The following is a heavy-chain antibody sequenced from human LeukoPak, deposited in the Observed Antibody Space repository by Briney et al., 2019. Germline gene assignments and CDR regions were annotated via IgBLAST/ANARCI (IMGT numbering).Heavy chain of an antibody. V-gene: IGHV4-34*01. CDR3: ARGPGGYSYGFYYYYYMDV. J-gene: IGHJ6*03. CDR2: INHSGNT. Sequence: SETLSLTCAVYGESFSGYYWSWIRQPPGKGLEWIGEINHSGNTNYNPSLKSRVTLSADTSKNQFSLMLNSVTAADTAVYYCARGPGGYSYGFYYYYYMDVWGKGTTVTVSS. CDR1: GESFSGYY. D-gene: IGHD5-18*01.